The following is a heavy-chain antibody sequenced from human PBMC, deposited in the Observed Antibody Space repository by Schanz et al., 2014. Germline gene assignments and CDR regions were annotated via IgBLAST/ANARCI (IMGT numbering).Heavy chain of an antibody. V-gene: IGHV3-30*18. CDR1: GFTFSSYG. CDR2: ISYDGSNK. J-gene: IGHJ4*02. D-gene: IGHD3-22*01. CDR3: AKDGRLPYYGTGSDFDY. Sequence: QVQLAESGGGVVQPGRSLRLSCAASGFTFSSYGMHWVRQAPGKGLEWVALISYDGSNKHYADSVKGRFTISRDNLKNTVYLQMNSLRAGDTAVYYCAKDGRLPYYGTGSDFDYWGQGSLXTVSS.